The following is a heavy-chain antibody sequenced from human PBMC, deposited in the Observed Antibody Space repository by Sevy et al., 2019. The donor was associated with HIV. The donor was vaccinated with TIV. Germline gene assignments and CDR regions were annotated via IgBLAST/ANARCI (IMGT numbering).Heavy chain of an antibody. CDR3: AGENAWGSGYS. Sequence: SETLSLICTVSGGSITSLYWNWIRQPPGKGLEWIANIYYNGHINYNPSLKSRVTLSLDTSKNQFSLSLSSVTAADTAMYYCAGENAWGSGYSWGQGTLVTVSS. V-gene: IGHV4-59*08. CDR1: GGSITSLY. CDR2: IYYNGHI. D-gene: IGHD6-19*01. J-gene: IGHJ4*02.